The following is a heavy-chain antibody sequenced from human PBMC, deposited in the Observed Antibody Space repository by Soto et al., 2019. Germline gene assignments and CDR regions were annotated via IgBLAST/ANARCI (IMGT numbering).Heavy chain of an antibody. CDR3: ARSLPIDY. V-gene: IGHV3-30*04. CDR1: GFTFNGYA. Sequence: QVQLVESGGGVVQPGRSLRLSCAASGFTFNGYAMHWVRQAPGKGLEWVTVISYDGRKKYYADSVKGRFTISRDDSRDTLFLQMSSLRAEETAVYYCARSLPIDYWGQGTLVTVSS. CDR2: ISYDGRKK. J-gene: IGHJ4*02.